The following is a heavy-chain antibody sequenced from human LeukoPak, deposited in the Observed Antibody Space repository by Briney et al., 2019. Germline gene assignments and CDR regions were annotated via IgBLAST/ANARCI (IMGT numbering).Heavy chain of an antibody. CDR2: INHSGST. D-gene: IGHD2-2*01. J-gene: IGHJ4*02. Sequence: PSETLSLTCAGYGGSFSGYYWRWIRQPPGKGLEWIGEINHSGSTNYNPSLKSRVTISVDTSKNQFSLKLSSVTAADTAVYYCAPRPYCSSTSCYEYYWGQGTLVTVSS. CDR3: APRPYCSSTSCYEYY. V-gene: IGHV4-34*01. CDR1: GGSFSGYY.